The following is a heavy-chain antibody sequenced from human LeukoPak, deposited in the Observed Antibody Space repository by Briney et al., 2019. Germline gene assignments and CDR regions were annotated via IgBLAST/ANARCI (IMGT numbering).Heavy chain of an antibody. CDR3: AREGSSGYYY. D-gene: IGHD3-22*01. J-gene: IGHJ4*02. Sequence: ASETLSLTCTVSGYSISSGYYWGWIRQPPGKGLEWIGSIYHSGSTYYNPSLKSRVTISVDTSKNQFSLKLSSVTAADTAVYYCAREGSSGYYYWGQGTLVTVSS. CDR1: GYSISSGYY. V-gene: IGHV4-38-2*02. CDR2: IYHSGST.